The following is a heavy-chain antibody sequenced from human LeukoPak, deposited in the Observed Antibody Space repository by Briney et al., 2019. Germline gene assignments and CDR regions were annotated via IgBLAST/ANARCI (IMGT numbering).Heavy chain of an antibody. V-gene: IGHV3-21*01. Sequence: GGSLRLSCAASGFTFSSYSMNWVRQAPGKGLEWVSSISSSSSYIYYADSVKGRFTISRDNAKNSLYLQMNSLRAEDTAVYYCARDKQVVGPPLVDYWGQGTLVTVSS. J-gene: IGHJ4*02. CDR1: GFTFSSYS. CDR3: ARDKQVVGPPLVDY. D-gene: IGHD2-15*01. CDR2: ISSSSSYI.